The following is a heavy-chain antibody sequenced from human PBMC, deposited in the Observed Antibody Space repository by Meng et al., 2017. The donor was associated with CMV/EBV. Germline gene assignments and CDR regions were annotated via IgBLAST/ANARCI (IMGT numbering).Heavy chain of an antibody. Sequence: SGSTLVKPTQTLTLTCTFSGFSLITSGGGVVWIRQPPGKDLEWLAVIYWNGDKRYRPSLESRLSSTRDTSKNQVVLTMTNMDPVDTDTYYCAHRSNFYGSGSRSFDYWGQGTLVTVSS. CDR1: GFSLITSGGG. D-gene: IGHD3-10*01. CDR2: IYWNGDK. V-gene: IGHV2-5*01. J-gene: IGHJ4*02. CDR3: AHRSNFYGSGSRSFDY.